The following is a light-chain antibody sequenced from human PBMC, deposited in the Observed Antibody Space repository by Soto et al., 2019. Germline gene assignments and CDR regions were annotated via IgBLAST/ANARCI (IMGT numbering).Light chain of an antibody. CDR2: AAS. J-gene: IGKJ4*01. Sequence: DIQLTQSPSFLSASVGDRVTIPCRASQDISSHLAWYQQKPGKAPKLLIYAASTLQSGVPSGFGGSGSGTAFTLTTTSLPPEDFATYYCQEVKTYPLTFGGGTKVEIK. V-gene: IGKV1-9*01. CDR3: QEVKTYPLT. CDR1: QDISSH.